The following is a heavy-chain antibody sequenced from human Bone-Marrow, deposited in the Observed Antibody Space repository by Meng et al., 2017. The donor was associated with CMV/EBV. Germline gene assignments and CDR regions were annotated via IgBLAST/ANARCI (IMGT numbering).Heavy chain of an antibody. Sequence: ASVKVSCKASGYTLTGYYMHWVRQAPGQGLEWMGWVNPNSGNTGYAQKFQGRVTITRNTSISTAYMELSSLTSEDTAIYYCATGRALRGTSGTLDYWGQGTLVTVS. CDR3: ATGRALRGTSGTLDY. D-gene: IGHD3-10*01. CDR2: VNPNSGNT. J-gene: IGHJ4*02. V-gene: IGHV1-8*03. CDR1: GYTLTGYY.